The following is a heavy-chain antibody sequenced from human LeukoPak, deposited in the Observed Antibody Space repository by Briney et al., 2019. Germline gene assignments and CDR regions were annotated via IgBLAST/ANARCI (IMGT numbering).Heavy chain of an antibody. J-gene: IGHJ6*02. Sequence: SETLSLTCTVSGGSISRYYWSWIRQSAGKGLEWIWRIYTSGITNYNPSLKSRVTMSIDTSKNQFSLKLSSVTAADTALYYCAREASPYTYFSSGMDVWGQGTTVTVSS. CDR1: GGSISRYY. CDR3: AREASPYTYFSSGMDV. CDR2: IYTSGIT. D-gene: IGHD2/OR15-2a*01. V-gene: IGHV4-4*07.